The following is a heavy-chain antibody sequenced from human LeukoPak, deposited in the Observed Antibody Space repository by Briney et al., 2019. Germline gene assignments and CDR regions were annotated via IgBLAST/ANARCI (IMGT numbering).Heavy chain of an antibody. D-gene: IGHD3-3*01. J-gene: IGHJ6*03. CDR1: GGSISSYY. Sequence: ESGPTLVNPSETLPLTCTVSGGSISSYYWSWIRQPPGKGLEWIGYISYSGSTNYNPSLKSRVTISVDTSKNQFSLKLSSVTAADTAVYYCARAGENYDFWSGYYTGPFSYYYYYMDVWGKGTTVTVSS. CDR2: ISYSGST. CDR3: ARAGENYDFWSGYYTGPFSYYYYYMDV. V-gene: IGHV4-59*01.